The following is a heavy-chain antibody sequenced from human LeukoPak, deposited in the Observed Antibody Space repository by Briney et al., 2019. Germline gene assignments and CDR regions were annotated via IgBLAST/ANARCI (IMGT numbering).Heavy chain of an antibody. V-gene: IGHV4-59*01. D-gene: IGHD6-19*01. J-gene: IGHJ4*02. Sequence: SETLSLTCTVSGGSLSSYYWSWHRQPPGKGLEWIGYIYYSGSTNYNPSLKSRVTISVDTSKNQFSLKLSSVTAADTAVYYCARDAWAVAGSFDYWGQGTLVTVSS. CDR1: GGSLSSYY. CDR3: ARDAWAVAGSFDY. CDR2: IYYSGST.